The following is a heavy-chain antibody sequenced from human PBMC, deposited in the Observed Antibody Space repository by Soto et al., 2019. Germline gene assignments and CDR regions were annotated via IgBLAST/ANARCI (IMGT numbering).Heavy chain of an antibody. CDR3: ARHISRYFDFPRSYGMDV. V-gene: IGHV5-10-1*01. CDR1: GYSFTSYW. CDR2: IDPSDSYT. D-gene: IGHD3-9*01. Sequence: GESLKISCKGSGYSFTSYWISWVRQMPGKGLEWMGRIDPSDSYTNYSPSFQGHVTISADKSISTAYLQWSSLKASDTAMYYCARHISRYFDFPRSYGMDVWGQGTTVTVSS. J-gene: IGHJ6*02.